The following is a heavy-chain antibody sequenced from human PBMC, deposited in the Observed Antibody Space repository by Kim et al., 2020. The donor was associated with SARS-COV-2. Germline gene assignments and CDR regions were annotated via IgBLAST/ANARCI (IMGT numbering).Heavy chain of an antibody. J-gene: IGHJ6*03. CDR1: GYTFTSYG. D-gene: IGHD3-3*01. CDR2: ISAYNGNT. V-gene: IGHV1-18*01. Sequence: ASVKVSCKASGYTFTSYGISWVRQAPGQGLEWMGWISAYNGNTNYAQKLQGRVTMTTDTSTSTAYMELRSPRSDDTAVYYCARWKIRFLEWPPRANYYYYMDVWGKGTTVTVSS. CDR3: ARWKIRFLEWPPRANYYYYMDV.